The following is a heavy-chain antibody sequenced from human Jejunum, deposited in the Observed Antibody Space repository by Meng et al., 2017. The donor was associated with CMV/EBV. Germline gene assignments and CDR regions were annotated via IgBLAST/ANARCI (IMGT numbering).Heavy chain of an antibody. CDR2: MNPNNGNT. V-gene: IGHV1-8*01. CDR1: SD. D-gene: IGHD3/OR15-3a*01. CDR3: ARDGRFLDWLLVDPQYYGLDV. Sequence: SDINWVRQATGQGLEWMGWMNPNNGNTGYGQKFQGRVTLTRNTAISTAYMELRGLRSDDTAAYYCARDGRFLDWLLVDPQYYGLDVWGQGTTVTVSS. J-gene: IGHJ6*02.